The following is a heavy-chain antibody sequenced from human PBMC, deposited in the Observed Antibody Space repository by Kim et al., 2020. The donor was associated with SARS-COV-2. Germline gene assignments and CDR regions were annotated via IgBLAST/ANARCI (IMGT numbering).Heavy chain of an antibody. D-gene: IGHD2-15*01. Sequence: GGSLRLSCAASGFTFSGYWMSWVRQAPGKGLEWVANINQIGSEKSYVDSVKGRFTISRDNAKNSLYLQMDSLRAEDTAVYYCARDGYCSGGRCYSGHYSFDPWGQGTLVTVSS. V-gene: IGHV3-7*01. CDR3: ARDGYCSGGRCYSGHYSFDP. CDR1: GFTFSGYW. J-gene: IGHJ5*02. CDR2: INQIGSEK.